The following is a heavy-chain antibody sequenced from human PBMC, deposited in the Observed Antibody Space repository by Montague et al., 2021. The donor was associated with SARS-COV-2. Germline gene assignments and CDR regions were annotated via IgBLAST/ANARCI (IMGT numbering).Heavy chain of an antibody. V-gene: IGHV4-39*01. CDR1: GGSISSTSYY. Sequence: SETLSLTCTVSGGSISSTSYYWGWIRQPPGKGLEWIGSISYSGSTYYKSSLKSRVTISVDTSKYQFSLRLSSVTAADTAVYYCARHITGSGNAFDIWGQGTMVTVSS. CDR3: ARHITGSGNAFDI. CDR2: ISYSGST. D-gene: IGHD3-10*01. J-gene: IGHJ3*02.